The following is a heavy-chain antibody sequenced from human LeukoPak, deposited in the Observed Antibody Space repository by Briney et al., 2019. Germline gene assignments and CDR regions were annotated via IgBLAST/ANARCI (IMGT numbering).Heavy chain of an antibody. CDR2: FDPEDGET. CDR1: GYTLTELS. J-gene: IGHJ5*02. CDR3: ATVSFVSLRFLEWLTRPKMNGFAP. D-gene: IGHD3-3*01. Sequence: ASVKVSCKVSGYTLTELSMHWVRQAPGKGLEWMGGFDPEDGETIYAQKFQGRVTMTEDTSTDTAYMELSSLRSEDTAVYYCATVSFVSLRFLEWLTRPKMNGFAPWGQGPLVTVSS. V-gene: IGHV1-24*01.